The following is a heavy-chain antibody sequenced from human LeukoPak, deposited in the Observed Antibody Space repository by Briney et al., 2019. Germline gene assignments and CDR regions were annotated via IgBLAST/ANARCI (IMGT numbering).Heavy chain of an antibody. CDR1: GFTFSDYY. J-gene: IGHJ4*02. CDR3: AREATISS. V-gene: IGHV3-11*01. CDR2: ISPSGSNT. D-gene: IGHD3-3*01. Sequence: PGGSLRLSCAASGFTFSDYYMNWIRQTPGKGLEWVSYISPSGSNTYYADSVKGRFTISRDNAKNSLYLQMNSPRAEDTAVYYCAREATISSWGQGTLVTVSS.